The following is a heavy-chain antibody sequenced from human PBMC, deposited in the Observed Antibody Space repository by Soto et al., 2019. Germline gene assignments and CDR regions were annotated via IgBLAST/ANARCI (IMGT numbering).Heavy chain of an antibody. V-gene: IGHV2-5*02. D-gene: IGHD3-3*01. CDR3: AHRVLRTVFGLVTTTAIYFDF. Sequence: QITLNESGPTVVRPTETLTLTCRFSGFSLTTSGVGVGWIRQSPGKAPEWLALVYWDDDKRYSASLKSRLTITKDPSKNQVVLTVSDSDPTDTATYYCAHRVLRTVFGLVTTTAIYFDFWGQGTPVAVSS. CDR1: GFSLTTSGVG. J-gene: IGHJ4*02. CDR2: VYWDDDK.